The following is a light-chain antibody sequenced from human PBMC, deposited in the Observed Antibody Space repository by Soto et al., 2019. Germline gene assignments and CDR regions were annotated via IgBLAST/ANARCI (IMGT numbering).Light chain of an antibody. CDR3: QQFYSTTPA. J-gene: IGKJ4*01. CDR2: AAS. Sequence: DIQMTQSPSSLSASVGDRVTITCRASQSISSYLNWYQQKPGKAPKLLIYAASSLQSGVPSRFSGSGSGTDFTLTISSLQPEDFATYYCQQFYSTTPAFGGGTQVEIK. CDR1: QSISSY. V-gene: IGKV1-39*01.